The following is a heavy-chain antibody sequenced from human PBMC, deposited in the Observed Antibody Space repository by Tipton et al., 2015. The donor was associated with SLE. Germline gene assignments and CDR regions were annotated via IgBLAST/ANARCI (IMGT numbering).Heavy chain of an antibody. CDR3: AGGGFDYPTWFDP. CDR2: VYHGGGS. J-gene: IGHJ5*02. CDR1: GGSITSYY. D-gene: IGHD3-9*01. Sequence: TLSLTCTVSGGSITSYYWTWIRQPPGKRLEWIGFVYHGGGSNYNPSLESRVTMSVDTSKNQLSLKLTSVTAADTAIYYCAGGGFDYPTWFDPGGQGTLVTVSS. V-gene: IGHV4-59*01.